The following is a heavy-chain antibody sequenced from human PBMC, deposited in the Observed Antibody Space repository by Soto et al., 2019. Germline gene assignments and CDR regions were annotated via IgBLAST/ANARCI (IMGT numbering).Heavy chain of an antibody. CDR1: GGYISSHY. D-gene: IGHD5-18*01. Sequence: SQTMPLTCTVSGGYISSHYWSWIRQPPGKGLEWIGYIYYSGSTNYNPSLKSRVTISVDTSKNQFSLKLSSVTAAFTAVYYGTRRYGSCFDYWGQGTLVTVSS. CDR2: IYYSGST. V-gene: IGHV4-59*08. J-gene: IGHJ4*02. CDR3: TRRYGSCFDY.